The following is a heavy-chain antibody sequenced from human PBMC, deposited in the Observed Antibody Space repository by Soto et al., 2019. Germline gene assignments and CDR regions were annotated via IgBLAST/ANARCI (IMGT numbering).Heavy chain of an antibody. Sequence: SQTRSLTCAISGDCVSSNSDAWNWIRQSPSRGLEWLGRTYYRSKWYNDYAVSVKSRITIHPNTSQNQFSLQLNSVTPDDTAVYYCARGLRVVAVAGNWFDPWGQGTLVTVSS. CDR3: ARGLRVVAVAGNWFDP. CDR1: GDCVSSNSDA. V-gene: IGHV6-1*01. D-gene: IGHD6-19*01. J-gene: IGHJ5*02. CDR2: TYYRSKWYN.